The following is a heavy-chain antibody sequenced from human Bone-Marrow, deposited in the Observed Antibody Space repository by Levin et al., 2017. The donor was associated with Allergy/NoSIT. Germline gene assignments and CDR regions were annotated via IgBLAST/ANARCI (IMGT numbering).Heavy chain of an antibody. Sequence: RGESLKISCAASGFTFSSYPMHWVRQAPGKGLQWVAVISADGTKEHYADSVRGRFTISRDNSKHTLNLQMNSLRAEDTGVYYCARDLRYSVNEVRDDAFDFWGQGTMVIVSP. CDR2: ISADGTKE. J-gene: IGHJ3*01. D-gene: IGHD3-10*01. CDR1: GFTFSSYP. CDR3: ARDLRYSVNEVRDDAFDF. V-gene: IGHV3-30-3*01.